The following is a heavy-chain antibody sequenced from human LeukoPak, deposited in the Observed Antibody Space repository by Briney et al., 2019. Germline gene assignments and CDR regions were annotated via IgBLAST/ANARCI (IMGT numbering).Heavy chain of an antibody. J-gene: IGHJ4*02. CDR2: IYPGDSDT. CDR3: AINYYDSSGYPQLFDY. Sequence: PGESLKISCKGSGYSFTSYWIGWVRQMPGKGLEWMGIIYPGDSDTRYSPSFQGQVTISADKSISTAYLQWSSLKASDTAMYYCAINYYDSSGYPQLFDYWGQGTLVTVSS. V-gene: IGHV5-51*01. CDR1: GYSFTSYW. D-gene: IGHD3-22*01.